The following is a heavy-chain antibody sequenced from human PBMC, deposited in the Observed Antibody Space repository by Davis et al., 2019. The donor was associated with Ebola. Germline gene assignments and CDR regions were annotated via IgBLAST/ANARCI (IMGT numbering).Heavy chain of an antibody. CDR2: ISSSSNYI. V-gene: IGHV3-21*01. CDR3: ASLRRTITGMDDGFDI. CDR1: GFTFSSNS. D-gene: IGHD2-8*02. Sequence: GESLKISCAASGFTFSSNSMNWVRQAPGKGLEWVSFISSSSNYIYYADSVKGRFTVSRDNAKNSLYLQMNSLRAEDTAVYYCASLRRTITGMDDGFDIWGQGTMVTVSS. J-gene: IGHJ3*02.